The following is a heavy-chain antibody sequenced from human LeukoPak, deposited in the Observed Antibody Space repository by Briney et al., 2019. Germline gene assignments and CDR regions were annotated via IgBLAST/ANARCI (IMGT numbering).Heavy chain of an antibody. CDR2: IIPIFGTA. V-gene: IGHV1-69*13. J-gene: IGHJ6*02. CDR1: GGTFSSYA. CDR3: ARGGLPDYYYYYGVDV. D-gene: IGHD2-15*01. Sequence: SVKVSCKASGGTFSSYAISWVRQAPGQGLEWMGGIIPIFGTANYAQKFQGRVTITADESTSTAYMELSSLRSEDTAVYYCARGGLPDYYYYYGVDVWGQGTTVTVSS.